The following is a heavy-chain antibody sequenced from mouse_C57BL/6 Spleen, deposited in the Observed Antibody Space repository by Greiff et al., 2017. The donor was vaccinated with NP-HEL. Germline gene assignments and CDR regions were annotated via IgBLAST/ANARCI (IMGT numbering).Heavy chain of an antibody. Sequence: QVQLQQSGAELVRPGASVKLSCKASGYTFTDYYINWVKQRPGQGLEWIARIYPGSGNTYYNEKFKGKATLTAEKSSSTAYMQLSSLTSEDSAVYFGARQGYSNYPAWFAYWGQGTLVTVSA. J-gene: IGHJ3*01. CDR3: ARQGYSNYPAWFAY. CDR1: GYTFTDYY. V-gene: IGHV1-76*01. CDR2: IYPGSGNT. D-gene: IGHD2-5*01.